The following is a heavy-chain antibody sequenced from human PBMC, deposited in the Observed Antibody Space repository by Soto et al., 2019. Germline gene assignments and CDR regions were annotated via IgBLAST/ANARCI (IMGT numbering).Heavy chain of an antibody. CDR2: IFRTGST. CDR1: GGSISSETW. Sequence: QVQLQESGPGLVKPSETLSLTCAVSGGSISSETWWSWVRQPPGKGLEWIGEIFRTGSTNYTPSLKSRVTISLDKSKNQFSLKLSSVTAADTAVYYCARVAPALDYWGQGTLVTVSS. J-gene: IGHJ4*02. CDR3: ARVAPALDY. V-gene: IGHV4-4*02.